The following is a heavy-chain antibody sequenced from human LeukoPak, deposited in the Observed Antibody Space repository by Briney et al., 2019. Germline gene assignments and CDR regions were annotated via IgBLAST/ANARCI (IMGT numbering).Heavy chain of an antibody. CDR3: ARVSFHCTNGVCYPYYFDY. V-gene: IGHV1-18*01. CDR1: GYTFTSYG. CDR2: IGAYNGNT. J-gene: IGHJ4*02. D-gene: IGHD2-8*01. Sequence: AASVKVSCKASGYTFTSYGISWVRQAPGQGLEWMGWIGAYNGNTNYAQKLQGRVTMTTDTSTSTAYMELRSLRSDDTAVYYCARVSFHCTNGVCYPYYFDYWGQGTLVTVSS.